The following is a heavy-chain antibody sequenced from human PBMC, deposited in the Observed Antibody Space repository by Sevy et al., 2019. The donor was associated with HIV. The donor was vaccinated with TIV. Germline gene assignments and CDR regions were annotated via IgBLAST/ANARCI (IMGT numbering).Heavy chain of an antibody. V-gene: IGHV4-39*01. Sequence: SETLSLTCTVSGGSISSGSYYWGWIRQPPGKGLDWIGSIYYSGSTYYNPCLKSRVTISVDTSKNQFSLKLSSVTAADTAGYYCARHGVYGSVWRPAPGTFDIWGQGTMVTVSS. J-gene: IGHJ3*02. CDR1: GGSISSGSYY. D-gene: IGHD6-19*01. CDR2: IYYSGST. CDR3: ARHGVYGSVWRPAPGTFDI.